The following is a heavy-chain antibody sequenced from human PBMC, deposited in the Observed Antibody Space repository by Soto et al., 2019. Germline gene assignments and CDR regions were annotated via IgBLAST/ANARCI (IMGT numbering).Heavy chain of an antibody. CDR2: INHSGST. J-gene: IGHJ4*02. V-gene: IGHV4-34*01. CDR1: GGSFSGYY. D-gene: IGHD3-10*01. CDR3: ARVGGMVRDRNFDY. Sequence: SETLSLTCAVYGGSFSGYYWSWIRQPPGKGLEWIGEINHSGSTNYNPSLKSRVTISVDTSKNQFSLKLSSVTAADTAVYYCARVGGMVRDRNFDYWGQGTLVTVSS.